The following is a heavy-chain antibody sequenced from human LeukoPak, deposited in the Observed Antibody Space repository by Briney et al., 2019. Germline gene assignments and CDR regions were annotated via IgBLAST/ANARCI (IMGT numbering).Heavy chain of an antibody. Sequence: PEGSLRLSCAASGFTFSDFWMGWVRQAPGKGLEWVANINQGGSESYYVDSVKGRFTISRDNAKKSLFLQMNSLRAEDTAVYYCTKGRSNHYWGQGTLVTVST. CDR1: GFTFSDFW. J-gene: IGHJ4*02. CDR2: INQGGSES. CDR3: TKGRSNHY. V-gene: IGHV3-7*01. D-gene: IGHD4-11*01.